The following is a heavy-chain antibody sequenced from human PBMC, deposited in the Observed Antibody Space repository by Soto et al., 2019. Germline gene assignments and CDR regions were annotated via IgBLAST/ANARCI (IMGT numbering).Heavy chain of an antibody. D-gene: IGHD3-22*01. Sequence: QVQLVQSGAEVKKPGSPVKVSCKASGGTFSRYGISWVRQAPGQGLEWMGGIIPIFGTANYAQKFQGRVTIIADESTSTAYMELSSLRSEDTAVYYCARARNDNYYYGMDVWGQGTTVTVSS. CDR1: GGTFSRYG. CDR2: IIPIFGTA. J-gene: IGHJ6*02. V-gene: IGHV1-69*12. CDR3: ARARNDNYYYGMDV.